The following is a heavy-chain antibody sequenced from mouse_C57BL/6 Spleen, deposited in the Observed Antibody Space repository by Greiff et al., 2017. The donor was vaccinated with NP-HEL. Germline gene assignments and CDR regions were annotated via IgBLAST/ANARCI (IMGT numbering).Heavy chain of an antibody. CDR2: IDPSDSET. J-gene: IGHJ2*01. CDR1: GYTFTSYW. Sequence: QVQLQQPGAELVRPGSSVKLSCKASGYTFTSYWMHWVKQRPIQGLEWIGNIDPSDSETHYNQKFKDKATLTVDKSSSTAYMQLSSLTSEDSAVYYCARRDWDEDYFDYWGQGTTLTVSS. V-gene: IGHV1-52*01. D-gene: IGHD4-1*01. CDR3: ARRDWDEDYFDY.